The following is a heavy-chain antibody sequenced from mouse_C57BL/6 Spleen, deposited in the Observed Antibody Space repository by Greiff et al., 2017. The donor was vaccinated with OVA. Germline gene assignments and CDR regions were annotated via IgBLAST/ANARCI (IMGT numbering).Heavy chain of an antibody. CDR1: GYTFTSYW. V-gene: IGHV1-52*01. Sequence: QVQLQQPGAELVRPGSSVKLSCKASGYTFTSYWMHWVKQRPIQGLEWIGNIDPSDSDTHYNQKFKDKATLTVDRSSSTTYMQLSSLTSEDSAVYDGARVDYDYEGGAMDYWGQGTSVTVSS. CDR2: IDPSDSDT. J-gene: IGHJ4*01. D-gene: IGHD2-4*01. CDR3: ARVDYDYEGGAMDY.